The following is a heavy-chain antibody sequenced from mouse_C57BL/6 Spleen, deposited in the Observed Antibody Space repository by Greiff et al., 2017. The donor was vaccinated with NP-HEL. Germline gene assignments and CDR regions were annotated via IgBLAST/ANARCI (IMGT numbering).Heavy chain of an antibody. CDR3: ARHVSGSNAMDY. V-gene: IGHV5-6*01. CDR2: ISSGGSYT. Sequence: EVQLVESGGDLVKPGGSLKLSCAASGFTFSSYGMSWVRQTPDKRLEWVATISSGGSYTYYPDSVKGRFTISRDNAKNTLYLQMSSLKSEDTAMYYCARHVSGSNAMDYWGQGTSVTVSS. D-gene: IGHD1-1*01. J-gene: IGHJ4*01. CDR1: GFTFSSYG.